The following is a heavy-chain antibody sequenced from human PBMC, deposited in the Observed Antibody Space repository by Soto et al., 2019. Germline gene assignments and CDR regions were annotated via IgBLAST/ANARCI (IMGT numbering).Heavy chain of an antibody. CDR2: ISGRGDNT. D-gene: IGHD6-13*01. J-gene: IGHJ4*02. Sequence: GSLRLSCAASGFTFSSYAVSWVRQAPGKGLEWVSAISGRGDNTYYADSVKGRFTISRDNSKNTLYLQMNSLRAEDTAVYYCAISRYSSSWYYFDYWGQGTLVTVSS. CDR3: AISRYSSSWYYFDY. CDR1: GFTFSSYA. V-gene: IGHV3-23*01.